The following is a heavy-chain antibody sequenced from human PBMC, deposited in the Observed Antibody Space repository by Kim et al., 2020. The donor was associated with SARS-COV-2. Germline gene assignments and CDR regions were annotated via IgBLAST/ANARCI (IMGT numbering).Heavy chain of an antibody. CDR2: ITSGRTSI. J-gene: IGHJ4*02. Sequence: GGSLRLSCTASGFTFSNYTMHWVRQAPGKGLEWVSSITSGRTSIYYADSVKGRFTISRDNARNSLYLHMDSLRVEDTAVYYCARDSWGVAATNYLGQGTLVTLSS. V-gene: IGHV3-21*01. CDR1: GFTFSNYT. CDR3: ARDSWGVAATNY. D-gene: IGHD2-15*01.